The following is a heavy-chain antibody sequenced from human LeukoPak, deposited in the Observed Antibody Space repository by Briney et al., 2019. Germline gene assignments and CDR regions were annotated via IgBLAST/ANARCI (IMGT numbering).Heavy chain of an antibody. CDR2: IYYSGST. CDR3: ARAGRIRTYYYDSSGYFFDY. CDR1: GGSISSYY. V-gene: IGHV4-59*12. D-gene: IGHD3-22*01. Sequence: PSETLSLTCTVSGGSISSYYWSWIRQPPGKGLEWIGYIYYSGSTYYNPSLKSRVTISVDTSKNQFSLKLSSVTAADTAVYYCARAGRIRTYYYDSSGYFFDYWGQGTLVTVSS. J-gene: IGHJ4*02.